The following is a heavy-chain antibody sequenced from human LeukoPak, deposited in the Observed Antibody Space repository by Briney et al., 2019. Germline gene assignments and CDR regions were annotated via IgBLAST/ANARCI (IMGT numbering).Heavy chain of an antibody. CDR2: INAGNGNT. Sequence: ASVKVSCKASGYTFTSYAMHWVRQAPGQRLEWMGWINAGNGNTKYSRKFQGRVTITRDTSASTAYMELSSLRSEDTAVYYCARTIRQNYFDYWGQGTLVTVSS. D-gene: IGHD3-3*02. J-gene: IGHJ4*02. CDR1: GYTFTSYA. V-gene: IGHV1-3*01. CDR3: ARTIRQNYFDY.